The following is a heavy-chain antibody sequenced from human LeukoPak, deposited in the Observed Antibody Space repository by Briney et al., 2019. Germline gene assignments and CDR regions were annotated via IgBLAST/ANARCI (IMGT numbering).Heavy chain of an antibody. CDR3: ARGADSGYSSDN. Sequence: GGSLRLSCAASGFTFSSYSMNWVRHAPGEGLAWVSRINSDGRSTNYADSVKGRFTISRDNAKNTLYLQMNSLRAEDTAVYYCARGADSGYSSDNWGQGTLVSVSS. V-gene: IGHV3-74*01. D-gene: IGHD3-9*01. CDR2: INSDGRST. J-gene: IGHJ4*02. CDR1: GFTFSSYS.